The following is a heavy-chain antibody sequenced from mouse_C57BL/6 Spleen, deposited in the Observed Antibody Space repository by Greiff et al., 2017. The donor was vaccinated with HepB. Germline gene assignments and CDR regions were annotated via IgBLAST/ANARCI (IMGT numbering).Heavy chain of an antibody. CDR2: IDPNSGGT. CDR3: ARPITTVVDYAMDY. Sequence: QVQLKQPGAELVKPGASVKLSCKASGYTFTSYWMHWVKQRPGRGLEWIGRIDPNSGGTKYNEKFKSKATLTVDKPSSTAYMQLSSLTSEDSAVYYCARPITTVVDYAMDYWGQGTSVTVSS. CDR1: GYTFTSYW. J-gene: IGHJ4*01. D-gene: IGHD1-1*01. V-gene: IGHV1-72*01.